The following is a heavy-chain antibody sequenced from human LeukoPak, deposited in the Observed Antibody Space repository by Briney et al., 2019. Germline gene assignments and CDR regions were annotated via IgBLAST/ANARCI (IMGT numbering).Heavy chain of an antibody. CDR2: ISASGGST. Sequence: GGSLRLSGEAPGFTFSSSAMGWVRKVPGKGLEWASGISASGGSTSYADSVRGRFTISRDNSKNTLYVQMNSLRDEDTAVYYCEKDQRWESPHYLDSWGQGTLVTVSS. D-gene: IGHD1-26*01. CDR1: GFTFSSSA. CDR3: EKDQRWESPHYLDS. J-gene: IGHJ4*02. V-gene: IGHV3-23*01.